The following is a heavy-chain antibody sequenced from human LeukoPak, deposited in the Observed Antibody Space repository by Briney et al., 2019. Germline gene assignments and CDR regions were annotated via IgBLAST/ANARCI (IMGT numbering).Heavy chain of an antibody. CDR3: ARVGYGDFYFDY. V-gene: IGHV3-66*01. CDR2: IYSGGST. CDR1: GLTVSSNY. J-gene: IGHJ4*02. Sequence: GGSLRLSCAASGLTVSSNYMSWVRQAPGKGLEWVSVIYSGGSTYYADSVKGRFTISRDNSKNTLYLQMNSLRAEDTAVYYCARVGYGDFYFDYWGQGTLVTVSS. D-gene: IGHD4-17*01.